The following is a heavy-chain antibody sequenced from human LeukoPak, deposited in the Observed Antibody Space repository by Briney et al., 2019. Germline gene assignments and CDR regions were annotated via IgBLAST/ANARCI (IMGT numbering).Heavy chain of an antibody. D-gene: IGHD6-6*01. CDR1: GFTFSYYG. CDR3: ARTSAPYSSSTNWFDP. V-gene: IGHV3-30*02. Sequence: GGSLRLSCAASGFTFSYYGMHWVRQAPGKGLEWVAFIRYEGNEKYYADSVKGRFTISRDNPKNTLYLDMNSLRVEDTAVYYCARTSAPYSSSTNWFDPWGQGTLVTVSS. J-gene: IGHJ5*02. CDR2: IRYEGNEK.